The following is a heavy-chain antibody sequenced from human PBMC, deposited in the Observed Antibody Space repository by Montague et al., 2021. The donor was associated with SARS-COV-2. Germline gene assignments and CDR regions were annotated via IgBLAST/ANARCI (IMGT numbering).Heavy chain of an antibody. V-gene: IGHV3-7*01. J-gene: IGHJ6*02. Sequence: SLRLSCAASGFPFSNYWMTWVRQAPGKGLEWVANIKQDESEKYYVDSVKGRFTISRDNAEKSLYLHMSRLRGEDTAIYYCARDRTPPYGKSWYEEYYYHAMDVWGRGTTVTVSS. CDR3: ARDRTPPYGKSWYEEYYYHAMDV. CDR2: IKQDESEK. CDR1: GFPFSNYW. D-gene: IGHD6-13*01.